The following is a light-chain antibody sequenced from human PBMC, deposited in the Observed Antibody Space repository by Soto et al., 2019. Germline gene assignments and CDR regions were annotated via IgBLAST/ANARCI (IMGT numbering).Light chain of an antibody. CDR2: DAS. CDR3: QQYNSYWT. Sequence: DIQMTQSPSTLSASVGDRVTITCRASQSISSWLAWYQQKPGKAPKLLIYDASSLESGVPSRFSGSGSGTEFTLTISSLQPDDFATYDCQQYNSYWTFGQGTKVDSK. CDR1: QSISSW. J-gene: IGKJ1*01. V-gene: IGKV1-5*01.